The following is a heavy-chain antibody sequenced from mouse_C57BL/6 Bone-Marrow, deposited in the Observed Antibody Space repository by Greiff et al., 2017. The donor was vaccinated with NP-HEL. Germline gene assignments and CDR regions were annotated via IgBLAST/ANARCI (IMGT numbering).Heavy chain of an antibody. CDR3: ARSWLGAY. Sequence: VQLQQSGPELVKPGASVKISCKASGYSFTGYYMNWVKQSPEKSLEWIGEINPSTGGTTYNQKFKAKATLTVDKSSSTAYMQLKSLTSEDSAVYYCARSWLGAYWGQGTLVTVSA. V-gene: IGHV1-42*01. J-gene: IGHJ3*01. CDR1: GYSFTGYY. CDR2: INPSTGGT. D-gene: IGHD2-2*01.